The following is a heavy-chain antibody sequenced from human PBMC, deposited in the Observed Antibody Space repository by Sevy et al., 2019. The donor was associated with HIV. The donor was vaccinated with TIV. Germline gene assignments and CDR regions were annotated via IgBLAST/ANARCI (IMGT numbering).Heavy chain of an antibody. V-gene: IGHV3-23*01. CDR3: AREGCTKPHDY. CDR1: GFTFSKYS. CDR2: LSFGCGEI. Sequence: GGSLRLSCAASGFTFSKYSMSWVRQPPGKGLEWVSTLSFGCGEINHADSVKGRFTISRDNSKNWLYLQMNNLRAEATAVYYCAREGCTKPHDYWGQGTLVTVSS. D-gene: IGHD2-8*01. J-gene: IGHJ4*02.